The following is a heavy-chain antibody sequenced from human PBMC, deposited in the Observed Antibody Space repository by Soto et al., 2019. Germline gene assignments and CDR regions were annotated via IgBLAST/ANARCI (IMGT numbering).Heavy chain of an antibody. CDR3: VHRRVDTGLDVFDF. D-gene: IGHD5-18*01. CDR2: IFWDDDK. CDR1: GFSLSTRGLG. V-gene: IGHV2-5*02. Sequence: QITLKESGPTLVKPTQTLTLTCTLSGFSLSTRGLGLGWIRQPPGKALEWLTLIFWDDDKRYNPSLKSRLTITKDTSKNQVVLTMTNVDPVDTATYYCVHRRVDTGLDVFDFWGQGTLVTVSS. J-gene: IGHJ4*02.